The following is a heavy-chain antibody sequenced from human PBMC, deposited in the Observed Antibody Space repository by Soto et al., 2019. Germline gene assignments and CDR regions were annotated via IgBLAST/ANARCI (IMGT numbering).Heavy chain of an antibody. CDR3: AKVRYYDFWSGYYTPSTGYYYGIDV. CDR2: ISYDGSNK. CDR1: GFTFSSYG. V-gene: IGHV3-30*18. Sequence: GGSLRLSCAASGFTFSSYGMHWVRQAPGKGLEWVAVISYDGSNKYYADSVKGRFTISRDNSKNTLYLQMNSLRAEDTAVYYCAKVRYYDFWSGYYTPSTGYYYGIDVWAQGTTVTVSS. J-gene: IGHJ6*02. D-gene: IGHD3-3*01.